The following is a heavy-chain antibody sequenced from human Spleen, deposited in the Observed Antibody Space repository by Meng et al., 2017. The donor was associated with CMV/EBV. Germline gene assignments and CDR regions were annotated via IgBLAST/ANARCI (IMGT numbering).Heavy chain of an antibody. J-gene: IGHJ2*01. Sequence: PGTGLEWIGEIYHSGSTNSSPSLKSRVTISVDTSKNRFSLKLTSVTAADTAVYFCARGRWSTVTYEVFRYFDLWGRGTLVTVSA. CDR3: ARGRWSTVTYEVFRYFDL. CDR2: IYHSGST. D-gene: IGHD3-22*01. V-gene: IGHV4-34*01.